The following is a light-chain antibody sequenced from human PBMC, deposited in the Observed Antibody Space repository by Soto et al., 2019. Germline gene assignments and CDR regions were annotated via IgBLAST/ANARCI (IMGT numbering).Light chain of an antibody. CDR2: WAS. CDR3: QQYYSTPRT. Sequence: DIVMTQSPDSLAVSLGERATINCKSSQSVLYSSNNKNYLAWYQQKPGQPPKLLIYWASTRESGVPDRFSSSGSGTDFTLTISSLQAEDVAVYYCQQYYSTPRTFRQGTKVEIK. V-gene: IGKV4-1*01. J-gene: IGKJ1*01. CDR1: QSVLYSSNNKNY.